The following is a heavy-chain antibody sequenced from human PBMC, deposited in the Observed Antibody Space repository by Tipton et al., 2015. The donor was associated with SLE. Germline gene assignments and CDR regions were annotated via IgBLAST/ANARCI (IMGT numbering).Heavy chain of an antibody. V-gene: IGHV3-30*03. CDR2: ISYDGSNE. CDR3: ASELSSTSWSPFDY. CDR1: GSTFSSYG. Sequence: SLRLSCAASGSTFSSYGMHWVRQAPGMGLEWVAGISYDGSNEYYADSVKGRFAISRDNSKNMLYLQMNSLRAEDTAVYYCASELSSTSWSPFDYWGQGTLVTVSS. J-gene: IGHJ4*02. D-gene: IGHD2-2*01.